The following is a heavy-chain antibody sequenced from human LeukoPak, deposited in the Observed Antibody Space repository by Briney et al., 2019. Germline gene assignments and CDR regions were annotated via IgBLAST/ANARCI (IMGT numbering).Heavy chain of an antibody. CDR1: GGSISSHY. CDR2: IYYSGST. J-gene: IGHJ3*02. D-gene: IGHD3-3*01. V-gene: IGHV4-59*11. Sequence: PSETLSLTCTVSGGSISSHYWSWIRQPPGKGLEWIGYIYYSGSTNYNPSLKSRVTISVDTSKNQFSLKLSSVTAADPAVYYCARDGRTDFWSGPDAFDIWGQGTMVTVSS. CDR3: ARDGRTDFWSGPDAFDI.